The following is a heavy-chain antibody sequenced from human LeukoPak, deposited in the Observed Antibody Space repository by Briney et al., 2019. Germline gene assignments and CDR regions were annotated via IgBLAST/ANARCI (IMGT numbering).Heavy chain of an antibody. J-gene: IGHJ4*02. CDR2: IYTSGST. V-gene: IGHV4-61*02. CDR3: ARINRDGYNYGGGQNDY. D-gene: IGHD5-24*01. CDR1: GGSISSGSYY. Sequence: SETLSLTCTVSGGSISSGSYYWSWIRQPAGKGLEWIGRIYTSGSTNYNPSRKSRVTISVDTSKNQFSLKLSSVTAADTAVYYCARINRDGYNYGGGQNDYWGQGTLVTVSS.